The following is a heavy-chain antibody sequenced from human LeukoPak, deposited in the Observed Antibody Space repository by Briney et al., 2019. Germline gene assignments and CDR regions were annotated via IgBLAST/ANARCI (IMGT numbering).Heavy chain of an antibody. D-gene: IGHD3-10*01. J-gene: IGHJ4*02. V-gene: IGHV3-33*01. CDR2: MWDDGTNE. CDR3: ARVSTMVRGVISFDY. CDR1: GFNFGIYG. Sequence: PGGSLRLSCTASGFNFGIYGMHWVRQAPGKGLEWVAVMWDDGTNEYYVESVKGRFTISRDNGKRTLYLQMNSLRAEDTAVYYCARVSTMVRGVISFDYWGQGTLVTVSS.